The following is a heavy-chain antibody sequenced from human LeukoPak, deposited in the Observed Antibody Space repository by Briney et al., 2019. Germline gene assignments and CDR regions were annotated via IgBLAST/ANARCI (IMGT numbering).Heavy chain of an antibody. CDR1: GFTLSYHW. D-gene: IGHD2/OR15-2a*01. Sequence: GGSLRLSCGASGFTLSYHWMHWVRQVPGRGLVWVSRIDGGGSSTSYADSVKGRFTISKDNAKNTVYLQMNSLRAEDTAVYYCVSFYETYWGRGTLVTVSS. CDR2: IDGGGSST. CDR3: VSFYETY. V-gene: IGHV3-74*01. J-gene: IGHJ4*02.